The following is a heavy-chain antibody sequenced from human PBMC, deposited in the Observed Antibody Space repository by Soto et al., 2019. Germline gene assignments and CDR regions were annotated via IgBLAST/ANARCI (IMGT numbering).Heavy chain of an antibody. D-gene: IGHD3-9*01. CDR2: INDRGSI. Sequence: QVQLQQWGAGPLRPLETLSLTCGVSGGSFSGYYWAWIRQSPGKGLEWIGEINDRGSINYNPSLMSRVSISVDTSKKHYSLNLRSVTAADTAVYYCARDSHDMLTGPPWVWYLDLWGGCTLVPVSS. V-gene: IGHV4-34*01. CDR3: ARDSHDMLTGPPWVWYLDL. CDR1: GGSFSGYY. J-gene: IGHJ2*01.